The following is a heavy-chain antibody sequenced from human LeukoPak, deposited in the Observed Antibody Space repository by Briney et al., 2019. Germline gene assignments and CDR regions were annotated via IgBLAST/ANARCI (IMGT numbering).Heavy chain of an antibody. CDR3: ARGREYPAPYYFDY. CDR1: GGSISSYY. D-gene: IGHD6-6*01. J-gene: IGHJ4*02. CDR2: IYYSGST. V-gene: IGHV4-59*01. Sequence: SETLSLTCTVSGGSISSYYWSWIRQPPGKGLEWIGYIYYSGSTNYNPSLKSRVTISVDTSKNQFSLKLRRVTAADPAVYYCARGREYPAPYYFDYWGQGTLVTVSS.